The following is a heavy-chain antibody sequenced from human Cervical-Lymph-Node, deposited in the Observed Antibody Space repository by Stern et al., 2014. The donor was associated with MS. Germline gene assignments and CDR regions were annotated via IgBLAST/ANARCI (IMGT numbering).Heavy chain of an antibody. V-gene: IGHV3-7*01. J-gene: IGHJ5*02. CDR1: GFTFSSYW. CDR3: ARVDLITGYSSRGLFDP. Sequence: VQLVESGGGLVQPGGSLRLSCAASGFTFSSYWMSWVRQAPGKGLEWVANIKQDGSEKYYVDSVKGRFTISRDNAKNSLYLQMNSLRAEDTAVYYCARVDLITGYSSRGLFDPWGQGTLVTVSS. D-gene: IGHD6-13*01. CDR2: IKQDGSEK.